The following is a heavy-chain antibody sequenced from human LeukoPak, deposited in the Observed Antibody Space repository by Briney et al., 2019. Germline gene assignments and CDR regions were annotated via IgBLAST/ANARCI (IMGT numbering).Heavy chain of an antibody. J-gene: IGHJ4*02. CDR3: ARGLSGSQEY. Sequence: SETLSLTCTVSGGSISSSSYYWGWIRQPPGKGLEWIGNIYFSGSTYYNPSLKSRVTISVDTSKNQFSLKLSSVTAADTAVYCARGLSGSQEYWGQGILVTVSS. V-gene: IGHV4-39*07. D-gene: IGHD1-26*01. CDR2: IYFSGST. CDR1: GGSISSSSYY.